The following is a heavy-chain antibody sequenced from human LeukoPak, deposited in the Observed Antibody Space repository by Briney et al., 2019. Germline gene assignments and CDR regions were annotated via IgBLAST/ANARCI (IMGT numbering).Heavy chain of an antibody. D-gene: IGHD2-15*01. J-gene: IGHJ4*02. Sequence: GASVKVSCKASGYTFTGYYMHWVRQAPGQGLEWMGRINPNSGGTNYAQKFQGRVTMTRDTSISTAYMELSRLRSDDTAVYYCARGRRSGGSCYSDCWGQGTLVTVSS. CDR1: GYTFTGYY. CDR2: INPNSGGT. CDR3: ARGRRSGGSCYSDC. V-gene: IGHV1-2*06.